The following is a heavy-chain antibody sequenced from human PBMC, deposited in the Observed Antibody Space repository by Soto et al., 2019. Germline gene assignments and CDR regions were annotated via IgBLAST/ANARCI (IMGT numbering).Heavy chain of an antibody. J-gene: IGHJ6*02. Sequence: HLGGSLRLSCAASGFTFSSYGMHWVRQAPGKGLEWVAVISYDGSNKYYADSVKGRFTISRDNSKNTLCLQMNSLRAEDTAVYYCAKDVVVGATTGLGDYYYYYGMDVWGQGTTVTVSS. D-gene: IGHD1-26*01. V-gene: IGHV3-30*18. CDR2: ISYDGSNK. CDR3: AKDVVVGATTGLGDYYYYYGMDV. CDR1: GFTFSSYG.